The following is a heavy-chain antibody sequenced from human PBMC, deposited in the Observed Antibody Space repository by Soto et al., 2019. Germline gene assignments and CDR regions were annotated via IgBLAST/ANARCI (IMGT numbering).Heavy chain of an antibody. CDR3: ARFVCTSASCFYFDF. J-gene: IGHJ4*02. Sequence: QVQLQESGPGLLKPSETLSLTCAVSGASISNADYWWSWVRQPPGKGLEWIGEIWHTGNTNYNPSPMGQVTISTDKSNNRFSLELGSVTAADTAVYYCARFVCTSASCFYFDFWGQGTLVADSS. D-gene: IGHD2-2*01. CDR2: IWHTGNT. V-gene: IGHV4-4*02. CDR1: GASISNADYW.